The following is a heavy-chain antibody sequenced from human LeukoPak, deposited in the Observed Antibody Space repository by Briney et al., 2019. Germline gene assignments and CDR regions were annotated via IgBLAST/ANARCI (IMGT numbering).Heavy chain of an antibody. Sequence: GSLRLSCAASGFTFSSYEMNWVRQAPGKGLEWVSYISSSGSTIYYADSVKGRFTISRDNAKNSLYLQMNSLRAEDTAVYYCASEMAMGAFDIWGQGTMVTVSS. CDR1: GFTFSSYE. J-gene: IGHJ3*02. CDR2: ISSSGSTI. V-gene: IGHV3-48*03. CDR3: ASEMAMGAFDI. D-gene: IGHD5-24*01.